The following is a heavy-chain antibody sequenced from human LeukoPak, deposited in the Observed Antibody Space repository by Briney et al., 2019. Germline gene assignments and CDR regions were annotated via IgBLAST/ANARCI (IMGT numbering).Heavy chain of an antibody. CDR1: GGSISSSSYY. CDR2: IYYSGST. Sequence: PSETLSLTCTVSGGSISSSSYYWGWIRQPPGKGLEWIGSIYYSGSTYYNPSLKSRVTISVDTSKNQFSLKLSSVTAADTAVYYCARASTAAVAYWGQGTLVTVSS. D-gene: IGHD4-17*01. V-gene: IGHV4-39*07. CDR3: ARASTAAVAY. J-gene: IGHJ4*02.